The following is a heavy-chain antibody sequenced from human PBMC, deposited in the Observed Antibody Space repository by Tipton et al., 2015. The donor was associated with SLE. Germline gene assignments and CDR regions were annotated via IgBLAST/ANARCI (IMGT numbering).Heavy chain of an antibody. CDR3: AKDGRRYCSSTSCYLLDY. D-gene: IGHD2-2*01. Sequence: SLRLSCAASGFTFSSHSMNWVRQAPGKGLEWVSSISSSSSYIYYADSVKGRFTISRDNAKNSLYLQMNSLRAEDTAVYYCAKDGRRYCSSTSCYLLDYWGQGTLVTVSS. J-gene: IGHJ4*02. V-gene: IGHV3-21*01. CDR2: ISSSSSYI. CDR1: GFTFSSHS.